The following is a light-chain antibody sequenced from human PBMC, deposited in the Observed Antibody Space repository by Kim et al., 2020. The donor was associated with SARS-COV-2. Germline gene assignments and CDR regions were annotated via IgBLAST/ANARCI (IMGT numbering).Light chain of an antibody. CDR2: RTS. CDR3: QQYNNWPLPCT. V-gene: IGKV3-15*01. CDR1: QTFGTN. J-gene: IGKJ2*02. Sequence: PGERATPSCRASQTFGTNLAWYQQKPGQAPRLLIYRTSTRATGVPARFSGSGSGTEFTLTISSLQSDDFATYYCQQYNNWPLPCTFGQGTKLGIK.